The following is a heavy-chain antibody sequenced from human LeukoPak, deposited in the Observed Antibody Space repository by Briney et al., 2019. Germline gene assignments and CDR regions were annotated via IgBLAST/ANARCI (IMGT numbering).Heavy chain of an antibody. CDR2: INPNSGGT. J-gene: IGHJ5*02. CDR3: ARDRWFDP. CDR1: GYTFTGYY. Sequence: RASVKVSCRASGYTFTGYYMHWVRQAPGQGLEWMGWINPNSGGTNYAQKFQGRVTMTRDTSISTAHMELSRLRSDDTAVYYCARDRWFDPWGQGTLVTVSS. V-gene: IGHV1-2*02.